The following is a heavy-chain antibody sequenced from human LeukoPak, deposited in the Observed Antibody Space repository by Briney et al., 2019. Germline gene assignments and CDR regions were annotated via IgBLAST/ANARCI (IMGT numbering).Heavy chain of an antibody. CDR1: GYSINSGYH. CDR2: IYHSGST. D-gene: IGHD6-19*01. Sequence: PSETLSLTCIVSGYSINSGYHWGWIRQPPGKGLEWIGSIYHSGSTYYNPSLKSRVTISVDTSKNQFSLKLNSVTAADTAVYYCARQPKIAVAENWGQGTLVTVSS. CDR3: ARQPKIAVAEN. V-gene: IGHV4-38-2*02. J-gene: IGHJ4*02.